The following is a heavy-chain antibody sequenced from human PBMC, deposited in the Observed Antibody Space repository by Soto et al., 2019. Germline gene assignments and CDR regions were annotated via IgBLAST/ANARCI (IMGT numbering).Heavy chain of an antibody. Sequence: ASVKVSCKPSGYTFTTYGIAWVRQAPGQGLEWMGWISTHNGHTKFAQKLQDRVTLTTDTTTSTAYMKLRNLRSDDTAVYYCIRDDCSGDTCYLGHWGQGALVTAPQ. CDR2: ISTHNGHT. V-gene: IGHV1-18*01. J-gene: IGHJ4*02. D-gene: IGHD2-15*01. CDR1: GYTFTTYG. CDR3: IRDDCSGDTCYLGH.